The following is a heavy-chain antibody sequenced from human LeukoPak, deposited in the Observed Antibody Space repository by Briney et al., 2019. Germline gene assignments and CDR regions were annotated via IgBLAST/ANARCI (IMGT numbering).Heavy chain of an antibody. J-gene: IGHJ4*02. Sequence: SVKVSCKASGGTFSSYAIRWVRQAPGQGLEWMGRIIPIFGTANYAQKFRGRVTITTDESTSTAYMELSSLRPEDTAVYYCAMGGIQLRMVLLDYWGQGTLVTVSS. D-gene: IGHD5-18*01. CDR1: GGTFSSYA. V-gene: IGHV1-69*05. CDR2: IIPIFGTA. CDR3: AMGGIQLRMVLLDY.